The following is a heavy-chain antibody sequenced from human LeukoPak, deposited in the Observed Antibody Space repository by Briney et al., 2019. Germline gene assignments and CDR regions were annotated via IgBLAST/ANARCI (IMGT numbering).Heavy chain of an antibody. CDR1: GGSISNTNW. V-gene: IGHV4-4*02. CDR3: SRENGAFSPFGY. CDR2: ISLTGLT. J-gene: IGHJ4*02. Sequence: SETLSLTCGVSGGSISNTNWWSWVRQPPGQGLEWIGEISLTGLTHYNPSLESRVTVSLDKSKNQLPLNLTSVTAADTAVYYCSRENGAFSPFGYWGQGTLVTVLS. D-gene: IGHD2-8*01.